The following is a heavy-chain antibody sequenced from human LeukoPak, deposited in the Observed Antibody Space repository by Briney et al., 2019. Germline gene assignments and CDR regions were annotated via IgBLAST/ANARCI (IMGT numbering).Heavy chain of an antibody. CDR2: FYDGGGT. CDR3: AREAWHSSSSGDWFDP. CDR1: GGSISSSTYY. V-gene: IGHV4-61*02. D-gene: IGHD6-6*01. Sequence: SQTLSLTCIVSGGSISSSTYYWNWIRQPAGQGLEWIGRFYDGGGTSYSPSLKSRVTISVDTSKNQFSLKLSSVTAADTAVYYCAREAWHSSSSGDWFDPWGQGILVTVSS. J-gene: IGHJ5*02.